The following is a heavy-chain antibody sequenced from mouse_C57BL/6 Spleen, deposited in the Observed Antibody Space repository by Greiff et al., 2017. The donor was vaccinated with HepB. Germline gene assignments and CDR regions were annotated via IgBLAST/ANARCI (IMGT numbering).Heavy chain of an antibody. J-gene: IGHJ2*01. Sequence: EVKVIESGGGLVKPGGSLKLSCAASGFTFSSYAMSWVRQTPEKRLEWVATISDGGSYTYYPDNVKGRFTISRDNAKNNLYLQMSHLKSEDTAMYYCARGWDGYYFDYWGQGTTLTVSS. CDR2: ISDGGSYT. CDR1: GFTFSSYA. V-gene: IGHV5-4*03. CDR3: ARGWDGYYFDY. D-gene: IGHD4-1*01.